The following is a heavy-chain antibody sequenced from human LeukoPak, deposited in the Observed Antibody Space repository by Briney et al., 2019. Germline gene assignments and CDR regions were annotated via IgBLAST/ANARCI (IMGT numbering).Heavy chain of an antibody. Sequence: PGGSLRLSCAASGFTFDDYGMSWVRQAPGKGLEWVSGINWNGDNTGYADSVKGRFTISRDNAKSSLYLQMNSPRVEDTAVYYCAKLAKYFYGAETFYFFEHWGQGTPVTASS. CDR3: AKLAKYFYGAETFYFFEH. J-gene: IGHJ4*02. V-gene: IGHV3-20*04. CDR2: INWNGDNT. CDR1: GFTFDDYG. D-gene: IGHD3-10*01.